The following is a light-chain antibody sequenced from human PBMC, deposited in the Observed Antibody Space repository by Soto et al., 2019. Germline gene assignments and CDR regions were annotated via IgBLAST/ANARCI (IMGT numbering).Light chain of an antibody. CDR3: EQYNSYMGP. CDR2: DAS. V-gene: IGKV1-5*01. J-gene: IGKJ1*01. CDR1: QRISSW. Sequence: DIQMTQSPSTLSASVGDRVTITCRASQRISSWFAWYQQKPGKAPKLLIYDASSLESGVPSRFSRSGSETEFTLTISSLQSDEVEKYYSEQYNSYMGPSGQRTKVDIK.